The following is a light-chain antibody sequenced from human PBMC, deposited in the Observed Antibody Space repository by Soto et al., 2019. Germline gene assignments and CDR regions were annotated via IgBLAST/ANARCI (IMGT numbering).Light chain of an antibody. Sequence: EIVLTQSPGTLSLSPGERATLSCRASQSVTSTHLAWYQQKPGQAPRLLIYDASNRATGIPDRFSGSGSGTDFTLTISRLEPEDFAVYYCQQYDSSPRTFGQGTKVDIK. V-gene: IGKV3-20*01. CDR2: DAS. CDR3: QQYDSSPRT. J-gene: IGKJ1*01. CDR1: QSVTSTH.